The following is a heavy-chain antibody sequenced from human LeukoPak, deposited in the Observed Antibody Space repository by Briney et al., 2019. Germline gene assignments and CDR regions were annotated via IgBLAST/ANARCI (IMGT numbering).Heavy chain of an antibody. V-gene: IGHV1-3*03. J-gene: IGHJ4*02. CDR3: AREAPGYYYDSSGYHDY. D-gene: IGHD3-22*01. CDR2: INAGNGNT. Sequence: ASVKVSCKASGYTFTSYAMHWVRQAPGQRLEWMGWINAGNGNTKYSQEFQGRVTITRDTSASTAYMELSSLRSEDMAVYYCAREAPGYYYDSSGYHDYWGQGTLVTVSS. CDR1: GYTFTSYA.